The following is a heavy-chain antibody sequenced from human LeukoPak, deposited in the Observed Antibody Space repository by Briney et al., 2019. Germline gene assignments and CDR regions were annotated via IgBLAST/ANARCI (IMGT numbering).Heavy chain of an antibody. CDR3: AKDLNGYFDY. CDR1: GFTFSTYG. J-gene: IGHJ4*02. Sequence: GGSLRLSCAASGFTFSTYGMHWVRQAPGKGLEWVAFIRYDGSNINYADSVKGRFTISRDNSKNTLYLQMNSLRDGDAAMYYCAKDLNGYFDYWGQGTLVTVSS. CDR2: IRYDGSNI. V-gene: IGHV3-30*02.